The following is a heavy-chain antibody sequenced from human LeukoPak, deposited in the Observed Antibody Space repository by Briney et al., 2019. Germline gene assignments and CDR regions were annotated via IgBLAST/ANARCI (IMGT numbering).Heavy chain of an antibody. D-gene: IGHD1-26*01. CDR3: ARVGSWDAFDI. Sequence: GRSLRLSCAASGFTFSSYGMHWVRQAPGKGLEWVALIWYDGTNKYYADSVKGRFTISRDNSKNTLYLQMGSLRAEDMAVYYCARVGSWDAFDIWGQGTMVTVSS. V-gene: IGHV3-33*01. CDR2: IWYDGTNK. CDR1: GFTFSSYG. J-gene: IGHJ3*02.